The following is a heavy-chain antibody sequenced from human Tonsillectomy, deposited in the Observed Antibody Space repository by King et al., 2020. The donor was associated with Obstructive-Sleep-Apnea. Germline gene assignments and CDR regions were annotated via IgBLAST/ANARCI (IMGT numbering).Heavy chain of an antibody. CDR1: GFTFDDYA. V-gene: IGHV3-9*01. J-gene: IGHJ3*02. Sequence: VQLVESGGGLVQPGRSLRLSCAASGFTFDDYAMHWVRQAPGKGLEWVSGISWNSGSIGYADSVKGRFTISRDNAKNSLYLQMNSLRAEDTALYYCAKDKGYSYGLAAFDIWGQGTMVTVSS. D-gene: IGHD5-18*01. CDR3: AKDKGYSYGLAAFDI. CDR2: ISWNSGSI.